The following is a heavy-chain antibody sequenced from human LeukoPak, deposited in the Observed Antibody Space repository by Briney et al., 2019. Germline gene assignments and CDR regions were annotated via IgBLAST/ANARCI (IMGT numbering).Heavy chain of an antibody. D-gene: IGHD4-17*01. Sequence: ASVKVSCKASGYTFTAYYMHWVRQAPGQGLEWMGWINPNSGGTSYAQKFQGRVTMTRDTSISTAYMELSRLRSDDTAVYYCVRGYGDGFYFDYWGQGTLVTVSS. V-gene: IGHV1-2*02. CDR2: INPNSGGT. CDR1: GYTFTAYY. J-gene: IGHJ4*02. CDR3: VRGYGDGFYFDY.